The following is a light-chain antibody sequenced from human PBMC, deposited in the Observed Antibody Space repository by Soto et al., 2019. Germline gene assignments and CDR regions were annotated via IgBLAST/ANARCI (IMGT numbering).Light chain of an antibody. CDR3: QHYYSYSYA. V-gene: IGKV1-5*03. CDR1: QTISSW. CDR2: KAS. J-gene: IGKJ1*01. Sequence: DIQMTQSPSTLSGSVGDRITITCRARQTISSWLAWYQQQPGKAPKLLIYKASTLKSGVPSSLSGSESGTELALNISSLQHDDFESYYCQHYYSYSYAFGHGTKLHLK.